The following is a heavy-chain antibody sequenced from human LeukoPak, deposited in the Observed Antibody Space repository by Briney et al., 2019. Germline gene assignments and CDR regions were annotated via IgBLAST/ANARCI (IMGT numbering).Heavy chain of an antibody. CDR3: ARDLPRGTFDV. Sequence: PGGSLRLXCAASGFTVSRNSMNWVRQAPGKGLEWVSVIHSGGSTYYADSVKGRFTISRDNSKNTLYLQMNGLRAEDTAVYYCARDLPRGTFDVWGQGTLVTVSS. V-gene: IGHV3-53*01. J-gene: IGHJ3*01. D-gene: IGHD3-10*01. CDR2: IHSGGST. CDR1: GFTVSRNS.